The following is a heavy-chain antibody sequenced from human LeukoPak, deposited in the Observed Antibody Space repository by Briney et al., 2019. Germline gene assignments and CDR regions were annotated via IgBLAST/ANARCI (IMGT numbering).Heavy chain of an antibody. Sequence: PGGSLRLSCSASGFSFDDYTMHWARQAPGMGQERVPSIFWDSSKVAYADAVKGRFTISRDNAKKSLYLKMNSLRAEDTAVYYCARGVGFRGYVDYWGQGTLVTVSS. D-gene: IGHD5-12*01. CDR2: IFWDSSKV. J-gene: IGHJ4*02. CDR3: ARGVGFRGYVDY. CDR1: GFSFDDYT. V-gene: IGHV3-9*01.